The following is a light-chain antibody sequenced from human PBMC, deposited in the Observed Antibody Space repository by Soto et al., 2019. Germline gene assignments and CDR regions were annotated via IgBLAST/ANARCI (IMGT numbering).Light chain of an antibody. J-gene: IGKJ1*01. CDR3: QQYDHLPRT. Sequence: DMQMIQSPSSLSASVGDRVTITCQASKDISNYLNWYQQKPGKAPKLLIYDASNLERGVPSRFSGRGSGTDFTFTISSLQPEDFATYYCQQYDHLPRTFGRGTKVEI. V-gene: IGKV1-33*01. CDR2: DAS. CDR1: KDISNY.